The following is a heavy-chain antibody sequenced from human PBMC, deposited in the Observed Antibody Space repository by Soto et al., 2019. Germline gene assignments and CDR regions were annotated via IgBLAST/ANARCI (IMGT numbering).Heavy chain of an antibody. V-gene: IGHV1-18*04. Sequence: QVQLLQSGAEVKKPGASVKVSCKTSGYTFTSYDLTWVRQAPGQGLAWVGWISPHNGNTDYTPKLQDRVTMTADISTGTAYMELRSLSSDDTAVYYCAMYSRSALDYWGQGTLVTVSS. CDR2: ISPHNGNT. CDR1: GYTFTSYD. J-gene: IGHJ4*02. CDR3: AMYSRSALDY. D-gene: IGHD6-6*01.